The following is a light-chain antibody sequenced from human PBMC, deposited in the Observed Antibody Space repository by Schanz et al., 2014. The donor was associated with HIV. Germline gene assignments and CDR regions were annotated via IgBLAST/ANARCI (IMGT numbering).Light chain of an antibody. Sequence: QSVLTQPASVSGSPGQSITISCTGTSSDVGSYNLVSWYQQHPGKAPKLIIYEGTTRPSGVSNRFSGSKSGNTASLTISGLQGEDEADYYCCSYAINKSWIFGGGTKLTVL. CDR3: CSYAINKSWI. J-gene: IGLJ3*02. CDR2: EGT. V-gene: IGLV2-23*01. CDR1: SSDVGSYNL.